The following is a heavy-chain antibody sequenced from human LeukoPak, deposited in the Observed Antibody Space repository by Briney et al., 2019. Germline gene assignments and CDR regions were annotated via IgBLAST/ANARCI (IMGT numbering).Heavy chain of an antibody. CDR3: ARLRLYYDFWSGYNWFDP. J-gene: IGHJ5*02. CDR2: INHSGST. D-gene: IGHD3-3*01. V-gene: IGHV4-34*01. CDR1: DGSISSYC. Sequence: SETLSLTCTVSDGSISSYCWSWIRQPPGKGLEWIGEINHSGSTNYNPSLKSRVTISVDTSKNQFSLKLSSVTAADTAVYYCARLRLYYDFWSGYNWFDPWGQGTLVTVSS.